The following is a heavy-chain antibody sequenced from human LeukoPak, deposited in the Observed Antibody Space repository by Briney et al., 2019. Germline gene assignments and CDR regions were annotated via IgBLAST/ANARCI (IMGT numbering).Heavy chain of an antibody. CDR3: TRTFLSGDGYKVGYFDY. CDR1: GLTVSSNY. V-gene: IGHV3-53*01. CDR2: IYSSGST. D-gene: IGHD5-24*01. J-gene: IGHJ4*02. Sequence: GGSLRLSCAASGLTVSSNYMSWVRQAPGKGLEWVSLIYSSGSTYYADSVKGRFTISRDNSKNTLFLQMNSLTAEDTAMYYCTRTFLSGDGYKVGYFDYWGQGTLVTVSS.